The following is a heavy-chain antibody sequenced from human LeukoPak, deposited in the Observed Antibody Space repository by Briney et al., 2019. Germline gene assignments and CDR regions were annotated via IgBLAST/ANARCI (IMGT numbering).Heavy chain of an antibody. D-gene: IGHD3-10*01. CDR3: AKGFYGSGSSYFDA. V-gene: IGHV3-23*01. J-gene: IGHJ4*02. Sequence: GGSLRLSCTASGFMFNNFGLSWVRQPPGKGLEWVSAIGMGDDTYYADAVRGRFTISRDNSKNTLFLQMNGLSAVDTAMYYCAKGFYGSGSSYFDAWGQGILVSVSS. CDR1: GFMFNNFG. CDR2: IGMGDDT.